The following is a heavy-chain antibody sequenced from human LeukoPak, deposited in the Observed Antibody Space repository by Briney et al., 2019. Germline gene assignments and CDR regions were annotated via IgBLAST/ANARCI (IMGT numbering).Heavy chain of an antibody. CDR1: GFTFSNYE. CDR2: ISISGSTI. V-gene: IGHV3-48*03. J-gene: IGHJ4*02. D-gene: IGHD3-10*01. CDR3: ARDRVTMVRGVNYYFDY. Sequence: GGSLRLSCAASGFTFSNYEMNWVRQAPGKGLEWVSYISISGSTIYYADSVKGRFTISRDNAKNSLYLQMNSLRAEDTAVYYCARDRVTMVRGVNYYFDYWGQGTLVTVSS.